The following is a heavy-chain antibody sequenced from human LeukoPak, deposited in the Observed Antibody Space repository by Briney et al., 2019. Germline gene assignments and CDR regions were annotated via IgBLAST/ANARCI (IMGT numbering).Heavy chain of an antibody. Sequence: PGGSLRLSCAASGFAFSSYWMHWVRQAPGKGLVWVSRINGDGSSTSYADSVKGRFTISRDNAKNTLYLQMNTLRGEDTAVYYCARVRYDYYGMDVWGQGTTVTVSS. CDR1: GFAFSSYW. V-gene: IGHV3-74*01. J-gene: IGHJ6*02. CDR2: INGDGSST. D-gene: IGHD4-17*01. CDR3: ARVRYDYYGMDV.